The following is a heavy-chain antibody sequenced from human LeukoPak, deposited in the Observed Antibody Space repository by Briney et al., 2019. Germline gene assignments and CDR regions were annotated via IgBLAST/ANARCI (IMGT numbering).Heavy chain of an antibody. Sequence: PGGSLRLSCATSIFTFSDYWMHCVRHAPGKGLVWVSRIKNDGGTTNYADSVKGRFTISRDNAKNTLYLQLDSLRAEDTAIYYCARGIARGSGSTQGYWGQGTLVTVSS. CDR2: IKNDGGTT. J-gene: IGHJ4*02. CDR3: ARGIARGSGSTQGY. D-gene: IGHD3-10*01. CDR1: IFTFSDYW. V-gene: IGHV3-74*01.